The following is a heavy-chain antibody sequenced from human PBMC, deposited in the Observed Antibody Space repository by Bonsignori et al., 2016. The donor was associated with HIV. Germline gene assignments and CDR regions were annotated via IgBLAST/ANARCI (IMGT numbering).Heavy chain of an antibody. CDR1: DFSIKTGNY. CDR2: IYHSGNT. J-gene: IGHJ4*02. CDR3: ARQTGSRYSACEEFDY. V-gene: IGHV4-38-2*01. Sequence: QVQLQELGPGLVKPSETLSLNCVVSDFSIKTGNYWGWIRQTPGKGLEWIGSIYHSGNTHYNPSLQSRVTLSVDTSKNHFSLRLSYVTAADTAVYFCARQTGSRYSACEEFDYWGQGRLVTVSS. D-gene: IGHD5-12*01.